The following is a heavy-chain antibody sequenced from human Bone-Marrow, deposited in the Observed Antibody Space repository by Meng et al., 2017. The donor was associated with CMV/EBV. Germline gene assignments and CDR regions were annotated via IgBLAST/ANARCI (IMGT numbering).Heavy chain of an antibody. CDR1: GFTFSSYA. J-gene: IGHJ4*02. CDR3: AKPIGGSYLHFDY. D-gene: IGHD1-26*01. Sequence: GESLKISCAASGFTFSSYAMSWVRQAPGKGLEWVSVIYSGGSSTYYADSVKGRFTISRDNSKNTLYLQMNSLRAEDTAVYYCAKPIGGSYLHFDYWGQGTLVTVYS. V-gene: IGHV3-23*03. CDR2: IYSGGSST.